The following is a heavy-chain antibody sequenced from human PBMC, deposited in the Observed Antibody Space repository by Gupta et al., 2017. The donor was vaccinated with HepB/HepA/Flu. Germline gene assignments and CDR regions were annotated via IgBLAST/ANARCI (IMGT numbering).Heavy chain of an antibody. CDR2: INEDCSEK. J-gene: IGHJ4*02. D-gene: IGHD3-10*01. CDR1: EFTFRNYW. CDR3: MGGYKVDS. Sequence: EVQLVESGGGLVQPGGSLRLSCVASEFTFRNYWMGWVRQAPGKGLEWLANINEDCSEKNYGASGRGRFTISRDNAKNSLYLQMNSLRGEDTAVYQCMGGYKVDSWGQGTGGTVAS. V-gene: IGHV3-7*01.